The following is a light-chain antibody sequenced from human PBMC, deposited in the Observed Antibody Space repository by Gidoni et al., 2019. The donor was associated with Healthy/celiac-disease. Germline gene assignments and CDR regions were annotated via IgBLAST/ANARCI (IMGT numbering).Light chain of an antibody. CDR3: NSRDSSVNHREV. Sequence: SSELTQDPAVSVALGQTVRITCQGDSLRSYSASWYQQKPGQAPVLVIYGKKNRHSGFPDRFSCSSSVNTASLTITGAQAEDEADYYCNSRDSSVNHREVFGGGTKLTVL. CDR2: GKK. CDR1: SLRSYS. V-gene: IGLV3-19*01. J-gene: IGLJ2*01.